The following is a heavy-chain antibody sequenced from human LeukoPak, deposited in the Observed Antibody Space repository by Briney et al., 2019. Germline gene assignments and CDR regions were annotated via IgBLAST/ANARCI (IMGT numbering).Heavy chain of an antibody. D-gene: IGHD6-13*01. J-gene: IGHJ4*02. CDR3: AKRGSNTWSDFDY. V-gene: IGHV4-59*08. CDR2: IYYSGIT. Sequence: SETLSLTCAVSGGSISGYYWNWIRQPPGKGLEWIGYIYYSGITNYNPSLKSRATISVDTSKNQFSLKLNSVTAADTAVYYCAKRGSNTWSDFDYWGQGTLVTVSS. CDR1: GGSISGYY.